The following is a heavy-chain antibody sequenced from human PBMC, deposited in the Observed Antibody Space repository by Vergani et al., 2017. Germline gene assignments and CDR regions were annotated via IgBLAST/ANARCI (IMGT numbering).Heavy chain of an antibody. V-gene: IGHV3-30*18. CDR1: GFTFSSYG. CDR2: VSYDGSNK. CDR3: AKDRVAAAPGYDFDS. Sequence: QVQLVESGGGVVQPGSSLRLSCAASGFTFSSYGIHWVRQAPGKGLEWVAVVSYDGSNKYYADSVKGRFTISRDNSKNTLYLQMNSLRAEDTAVYYYAKDRVAAAPGYDFDSWGQGTLVTVSS. D-gene: IGHD6-13*01. J-gene: IGHJ4*02.